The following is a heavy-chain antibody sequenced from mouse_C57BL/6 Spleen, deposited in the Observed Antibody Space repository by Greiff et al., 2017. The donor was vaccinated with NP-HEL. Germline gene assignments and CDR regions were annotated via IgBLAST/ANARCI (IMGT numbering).Heavy chain of an antibody. V-gene: IGHV5-6*01. CDR2: ISSGGSYT. Sequence: EVNVVESGGDLVKPGGSLKLSCAASGFTFSSYGMSWVRQTPDKRLEWVATISSGGSYTYYPDSVKGRFTISRDNAKNTLYLQMSRLKSEDTAMYYGARPTWAYYSNYTWFAYWGQGTLVTVSA. J-gene: IGHJ3*01. D-gene: IGHD2-5*01. CDR1: GFTFSSYG. CDR3: ARPTWAYYSNYTWFAY.